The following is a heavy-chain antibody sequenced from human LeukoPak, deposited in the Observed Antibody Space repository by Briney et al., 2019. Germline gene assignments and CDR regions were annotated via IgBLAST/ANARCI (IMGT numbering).Heavy chain of an antibody. CDR1: GGSISSYY. J-gene: IGHJ4*02. CDR3: ARVCIAVAGYVDY. V-gene: IGHV4-59*08. CDR2: IYYSGST. D-gene: IGHD6-19*01. Sequence: PSETLSLTCTVSGGSISSYYWSWIRQPPGKGLEWIGYIYYSGSTNYNPSLKSRVTISVDTSKNQFSLKLSSVTAADTAVYYCARVCIAVAGYVDYWGQGTLVTVSS.